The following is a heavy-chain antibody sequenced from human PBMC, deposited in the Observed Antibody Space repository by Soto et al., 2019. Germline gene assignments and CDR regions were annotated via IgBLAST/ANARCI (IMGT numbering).Heavy chain of an antibody. CDR3: ARDRGGYYDFWSGYYACLDV. CDR2: ISGSGGST. CDR1: GFTFSSYA. D-gene: IGHD3-3*01. Sequence: PGGSLRLSCAASGFTFSSYAMSWVRQAPGKGLEWVSAISGSGGSTYYADSVRGRFTISRDNSKNTLYLQMNSLRAEDTAVYYCARDRGGYYDFWSGYYACLDVWGKGTTVTVSS. J-gene: IGHJ6*04. V-gene: IGHV3-23*01.